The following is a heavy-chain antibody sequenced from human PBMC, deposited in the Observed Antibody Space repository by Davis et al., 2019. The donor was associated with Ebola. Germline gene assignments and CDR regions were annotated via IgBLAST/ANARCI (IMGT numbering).Heavy chain of an antibody. J-gene: IGHJ4*02. CDR2: INSDGSST. V-gene: IGHV3-74*01. CDR3: AKDHFDY. CDR1: GFTFSDFG. Sequence: HTGGSLRLSCAASGFTFSDFGMHWVRQAPGKGLVWVSHINSDGSSTSYADSVKGRFTISRDNAKNTLYLQMNSLRAEDTAVYYCAKDHFDYWGQGTLVTVSS.